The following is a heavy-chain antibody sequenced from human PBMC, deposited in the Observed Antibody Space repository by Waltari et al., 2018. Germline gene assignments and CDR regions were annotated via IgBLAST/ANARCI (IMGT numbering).Heavy chain of an antibody. Sequence: QVQLVQSGAEVKKPGSSVKVSCKASGGTFSSYAIRWVRPAPGQGLEWMGGIIPIFGTANYAQKFQGRVTITTDESTSTAYMELSSLRSEDTAVYYCARVGDMVVTPNPWFDPWGQGTLVTVSS. CDR2: IIPIFGTA. D-gene: IGHD2-21*02. CDR1: GGTFSSYA. CDR3: ARVGDMVVTPNPWFDP. V-gene: IGHV1-69*05. J-gene: IGHJ5*02.